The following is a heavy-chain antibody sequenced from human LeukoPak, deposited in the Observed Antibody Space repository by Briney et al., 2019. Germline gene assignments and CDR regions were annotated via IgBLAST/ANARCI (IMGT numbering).Heavy chain of an antibody. J-gene: IGHJ4*02. CDR1: GFTFSSYG. V-gene: IGHV3-48*01. Sequence: PGGSLRLSCAASGFTFSSYGMNWVRQAPGKGLEWVSYISSSSSTIYYADSVKGRFTISRDNAKNSLYLQMNSLRAEDTAVYYCARGDSGYEGDFDYWGQGTLVTVSS. D-gene: IGHD5-12*01. CDR3: ARGDSGYEGDFDY. CDR2: ISSSSSTI.